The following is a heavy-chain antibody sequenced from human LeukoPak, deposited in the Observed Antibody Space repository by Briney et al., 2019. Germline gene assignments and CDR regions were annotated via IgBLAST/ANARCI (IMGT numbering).Heavy chain of an antibody. D-gene: IGHD3-22*01. Sequence: PSETLSLTCTASGGSVSSGSYYWSWIRQPPGKGLEWIGYIYYSGSTNYNPSLKSRVTISVDTSKNQFSLKLSSVTAADTAVYYCSARDLYYGSSGYYGGGFDYWGQGTLVTVSS. V-gene: IGHV4-61*01. CDR3: SARDLYYGSSGYYGGGFDY. CDR1: GGSVSSGSYY. J-gene: IGHJ4*02. CDR2: IYYSGST.